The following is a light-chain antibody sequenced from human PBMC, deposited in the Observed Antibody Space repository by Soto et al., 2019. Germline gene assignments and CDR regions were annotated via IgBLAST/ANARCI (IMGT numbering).Light chain of an antibody. V-gene: IGKV1-5*01. CDR3: QQYNSYWYT. CDR2: DAS. Sequence: DIQMTQSPSTLSASVGDRVTITCRASQSISSWLAWYQQKPGKAPKLLIYDASSLESGVPSRFSGSGSGTEFTLRISSLQPDDFATYYCQQYNSYWYTFGQGTKLEIK. J-gene: IGKJ2*01. CDR1: QSISSW.